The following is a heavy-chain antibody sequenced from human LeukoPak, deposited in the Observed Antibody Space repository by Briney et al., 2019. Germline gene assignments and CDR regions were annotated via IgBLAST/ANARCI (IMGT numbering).Heavy chain of an antibody. CDR1: GFTVSSNY. Sequence: PGGSLRLSCAASGFTVSSNYMSWVRQAPGKGLEWVSVIYSGGSTYYADSVKGRFTTSRDNSKNTLYLQMNSLRAEDTAVYYCARTTVTGLDAFDIWGQGTMVTVSS. D-gene: IGHD4-17*01. CDR2: IYSGGST. CDR3: ARTTVTGLDAFDI. J-gene: IGHJ3*02. V-gene: IGHV3-66*01.